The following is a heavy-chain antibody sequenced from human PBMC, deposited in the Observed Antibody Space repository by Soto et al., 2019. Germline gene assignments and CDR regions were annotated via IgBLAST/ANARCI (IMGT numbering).Heavy chain of an antibody. Sequence: EVQLLESGGGLVQPGGSLRLSCAASGFTFSSYAMSWVRQAPGKGLEWVSAISGSGGSTYYADSVKGRFTISRDNSKNTLYLQMTSLRAEDTAVYYCAKSPIYDILTGPQGYWGQGTLVTVSS. CDR1: GFTFSSYA. D-gene: IGHD3-9*01. V-gene: IGHV3-23*01. J-gene: IGHJ4*02. CDR3: AKSPIYDILTGPQGY. CDR2: ISGSGGST.